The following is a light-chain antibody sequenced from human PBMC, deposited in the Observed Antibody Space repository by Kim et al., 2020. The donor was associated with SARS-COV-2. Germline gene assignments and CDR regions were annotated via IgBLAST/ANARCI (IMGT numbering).Light chain of an antibody. CDR3: QQTYSSLTVT. J-gene: IGKJ5*01. V-gene: IGKV1-39*01. Sequence: SVGDRLTFTCRASQSVDIYLNWYQHQPRKAPNLLIYSESTSQRGVPSRFSGGGSGTELTLTIRSLQREDVATYYCQQTYSSLTVTFGQGTRLEIK. CDR2: SES. CDR1: QSVDIY.